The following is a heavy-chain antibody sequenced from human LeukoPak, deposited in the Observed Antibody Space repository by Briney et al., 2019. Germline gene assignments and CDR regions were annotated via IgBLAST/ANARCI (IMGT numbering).Heavy chain of an antibody. CDR2: IHYSGST. D-gene: IGHD4/OR15-4a*01. J-gene: IGHJ5*02. CDR3: ARHRIYGAFDP. CDR1: GGSISSSSYY. Sequence: SETLSLTCTVSGGSISSSSYYWGWIRQPPGKGLEWIGSIHYSGSTYYNPSLRSRITISVDTSKNQFSLKLSSVTAADTAVYYCARHRIYGAFDPWGQGTLATVSS. V-gene: IGHV4-39*01.